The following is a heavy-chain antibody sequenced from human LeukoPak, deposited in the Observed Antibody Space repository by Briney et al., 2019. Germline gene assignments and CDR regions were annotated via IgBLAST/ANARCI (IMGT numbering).Heavy chain of an antibody. CDR3: VGEAAGASHR. D-gene: IGHD6-25*01. J-gene: IGHJ5*02. CDR1: GHGFTGYH. V-gene: IGHV1-2*02. CDR2: MNTNDGGI. Sequence: ASVKVSCKASGHGFTGYHIHWVRQAPGQGLEWMAWMNTNDGGISFAQRIQGRATVTRDTSISTAYMELSGLRSDDTATYYCVGEAAGASHRWGQGSPVTVSS.